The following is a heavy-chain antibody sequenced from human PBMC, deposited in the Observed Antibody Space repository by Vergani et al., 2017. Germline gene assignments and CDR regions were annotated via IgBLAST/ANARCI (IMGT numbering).Heavy chain of an antibody. V-gene: IGHV4-4*03. D-gene: IGHD1/OR15-1a*01. Sequence: QVQLQESGPGLVKPPGTLSLTCAVSGDSISGTNWWSWVRQSPGKGLEWIGEIYHSGSTNYNPSLKSRVTISVDTSKNQFSLKLSSVTAADTAVYYCASDVTKRQGVWGKGTTVTVSS. CDR3: ASDVTKRQGV. J-gene: IGHJ6*04. CDR1: GDSISGTNW. CDR2: IYHSGST.